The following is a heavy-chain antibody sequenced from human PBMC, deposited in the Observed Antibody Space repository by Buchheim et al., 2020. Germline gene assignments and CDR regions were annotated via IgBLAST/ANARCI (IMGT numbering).Heavy chain of an antibody. CDR1: GLTFGSFG. D-gene: IGHD5-18*01. CDR2: ISYDGSET. V-gene: IGHV3-30*18. Sequence: QVQLVESGGGVVQPGRSLRLPCAASGLTFGSFGIHWAHQAPGKGLEWVALISYDGSETHYGDTVKGRFTISRDNSKNTLSLQMNSLRAEDTAVYYCAKKGRYRSGSTYYYYYMDVWGKGTT. J-gene: IGHJ6*03. CDR3: AKKGRYRSGSTYYYYYMDV.